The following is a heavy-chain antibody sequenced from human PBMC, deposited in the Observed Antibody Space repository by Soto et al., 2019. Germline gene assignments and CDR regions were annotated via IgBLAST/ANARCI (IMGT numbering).Heavy chain of an antibody. D-gene: IGHD6-13*01. J-gene: IGHJ4*02. Sequence: PSETLSLTCTVSGGSISSSSYYWSWIRQPPWKGLEWIGEINHSGSTNYNPSLKSRVTISVDTSKNQFSLKLSSVTAADTAVYYCAGVVAAAGWEDYWGQGTLVTVSS. CDR3: AGVVAAAGWEDY. CDR2: INHSGST. CDR1: GGSISSSSYY. V-gene: IGHV4-39*07.